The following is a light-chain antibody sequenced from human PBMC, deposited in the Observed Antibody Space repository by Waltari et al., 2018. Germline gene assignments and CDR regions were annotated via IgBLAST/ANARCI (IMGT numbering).Light chain of an antibody. J-gene: IGLJ2*01. CDR2: QDT. CDR3: QAWDSSTVV. CDR1: KLGDKY. V-gene: IGLV3-1*01. Sequence: SYELTQPPSVSVSPGQTASITCSGDKLGDKYVCWYQQKPGQSPVLVIYQDTKRPSGIPERFAGSNAGNTATLTISGTQAMDEADYYCQAWDSSTVVFGGGTKLTVL.